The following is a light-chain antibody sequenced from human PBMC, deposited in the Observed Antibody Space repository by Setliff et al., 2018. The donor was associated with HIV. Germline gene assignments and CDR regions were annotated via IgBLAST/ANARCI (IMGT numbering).Light chain of an antibody. V-gene: IGLV2-14*03. Sequence: QSALAQPASVSGSPGQSTTISCTGTSSDVGTYNYVPWYQQHPGKAPKLIIYDVSKRPSGVSNRFSGSKSGNTASLTISGLQAEDEADYYCSSYTSSSTYVFGTGTKVTVL. CDR2: DVS. J-gene: IGLJ1*01. CDR3: SSYTSSSTYV. CDR1: SSDVGTYNY.